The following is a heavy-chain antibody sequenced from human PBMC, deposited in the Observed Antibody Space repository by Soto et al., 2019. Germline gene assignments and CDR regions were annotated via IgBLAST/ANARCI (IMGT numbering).Heavy chain of an antibody. J-gene: IGHJ6*02. Sequence: QVQLQESGPGLVKPSETLSLTCTVSGGTISRYYWSWIRQPPGKGLEWIGYMYNTGSTVYNPSFKGRVTLAVDTSKNQFSLQLNSVTAADTAVYYCARDLWGYCGTDCYPLDVWGQGTTVTVSS. CDR3: ARDLWGYCGTDCYPLDV. CDR1: GGTISRYY. D-gene: IGHD2-21*02. CDR2: MYNTGST. V-gene: IGHV4-59*01.